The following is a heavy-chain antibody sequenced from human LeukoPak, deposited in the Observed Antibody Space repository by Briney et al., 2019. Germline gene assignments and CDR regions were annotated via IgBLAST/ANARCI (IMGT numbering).Heavy chain of an antibody. V-gene: IGHV3-7*01. CDR3: ARDASTMIVAQGDY. D-gene: IGHD3-22*01. CDR1: GFTFSSYW. J-gene: IGHJ4*02. CDR2: IKQDGSEK. Sequence: LGGSLRLSCAASGFTFSSYWMSWVRQAPGKGLEWVANIKQDGSEKYYVDSVKGRFTISRDNAKNSLYLQMNSLRAEDTAVYYCARDASTMIVAQGDYWGQGTLVTVSS.